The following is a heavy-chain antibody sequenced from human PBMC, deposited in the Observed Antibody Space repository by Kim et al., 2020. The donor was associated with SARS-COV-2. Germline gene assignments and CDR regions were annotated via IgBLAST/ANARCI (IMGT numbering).Heavy chain of an antibody. CDR2: IGHSGST. D-gene: IGHD6-13*01. CDR3: ARRLAAGGFWYFDL. J-gene: IGHJ2*01. CDR1: GGSLSGYY. V-gene: IGHV4-34*01. Sequence: SETLSLTCAVYGGSLSGYYWSWIRLPPGKGLEWVGEIGHSGSTNYNPSLVSRVTVSLDTSKNQVSLKLTSVTAADTAVYYCARRLAAGGFWYFDLWGRGALVAVST.